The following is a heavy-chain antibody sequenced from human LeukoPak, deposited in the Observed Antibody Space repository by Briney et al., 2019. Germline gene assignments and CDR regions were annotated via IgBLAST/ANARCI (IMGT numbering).Heavy chain of an antibody. Sequence: ASVKVSCTASGYTFTVYYMHWVRQAPGQGLEWMGWINPNSGGTNYAQKFQGWVTMTRDTSISTAYMELSRLRSDDTAVYYCARLGSYGYEVLDYWGQGTLVTVSS. D-gene: IGHD5-18*01. CDR2: INPNSGGT. CDR3: ARLGSYGYEVLDY. V-gene: IGHV1-2*04. J-gene: IGHJ4*02. CDR1: GYTFTVYY.